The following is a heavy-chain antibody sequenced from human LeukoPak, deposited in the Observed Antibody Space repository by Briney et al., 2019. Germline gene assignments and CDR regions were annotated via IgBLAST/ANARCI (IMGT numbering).Heavy chain of an antibody. Sequence: GGSLRLSCTTSGFIFSIYNMHWVRQAPGKGLEWVSYISGGGSTIYYADSVKGRFTISRDNAKNSLYLQMSSLRVEDTAVYYCTRRPYSTSWYYFDYWGQGTLVTVSS. CDR1: GFIFSIYN. CDR2: ISGGGSTI. CDR3: TRRPYSTSWYYFDY. D-gene: IGHD6-13*01. V-gene: IGHV3-48*04. J-gene: IGHJ4*02.